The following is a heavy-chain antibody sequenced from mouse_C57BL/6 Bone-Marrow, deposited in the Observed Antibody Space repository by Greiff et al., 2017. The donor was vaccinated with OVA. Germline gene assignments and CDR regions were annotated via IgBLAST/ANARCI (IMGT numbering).Heavy chain of an antibody. D-gene: IGHD2-3*01. Sequence: DVKLVESGGGLVKPGGSLKLSCAASGFTFSSYAMSWVRQTPEKRLEWVATISDGGSYTYYPDNVKGRFTISRDNAKNNLYLQMSHLKSEDTAMYYCARDRWLLHAWFAYWGQGTLVTVSA. J-gene: IGHJ3*01. CDR2: ISDGGSYT. V-gene: IGHV5-4*01. CDR1: GFTFSSYA. CDR3: ARDRWLLHAWFAY.